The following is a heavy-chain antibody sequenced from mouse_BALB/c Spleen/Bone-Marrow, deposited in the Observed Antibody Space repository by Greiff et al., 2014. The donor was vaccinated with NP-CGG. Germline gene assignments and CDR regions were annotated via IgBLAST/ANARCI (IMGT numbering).Heavy chain of an antibody. CDR3: ARFDYSFAY. J-gene: IGHJ3*01. V-gene: IGHV1-87*01. CDR1: GYTFTSYW. D-gene: IGHD2-4*01. CDR2: IYPGDGDT. Sequence: VQLEQSGAELARPGASVKLSCKASGYTFTSYWMQWVKQRPGQGLEWIETIYPGDGDTRYTKKFKGKATLTADKSSSTAYMQLSSLASEDSAVYYCARFDYSFAYWGQGTLVTVSA.